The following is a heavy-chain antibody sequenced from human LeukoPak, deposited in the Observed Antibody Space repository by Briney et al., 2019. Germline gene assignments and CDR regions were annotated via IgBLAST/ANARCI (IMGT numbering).Heavy chain of an antibody. CDR1: GFTFSSYA. CDR2: IYSGGST. CDR3: ARDIHRDYYDSSGYHYFDY. D-gene: IGHD3-22*01. V-gene: IGHV3-53*01. Sequence: GSLRLSCAASGFTFSSYAMSWVRQAPGKGLEWVSVIYSGGSTYYADSVKGRFTISRDNSKNTLYLQMNSLRAEDTAVYYCARDIHRDYYDSSGYHYFDYWGQGTLVTVSS. J-gene: IGHJ4*02.